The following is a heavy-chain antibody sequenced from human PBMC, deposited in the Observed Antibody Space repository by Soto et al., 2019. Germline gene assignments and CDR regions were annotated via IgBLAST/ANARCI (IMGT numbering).Heavy chain of an antibody. CDR3: AGGGTYELFDY. CDR1: GFTVTSTY. CDR2: IYSGGTT. Sequence: LRLSCAASGFTVTSTYMSWVRQAPGKGLEWVSIIYSGGTTYYADSVKGRFTITRDNSKNTLYLQMNSLRAEDTALYYCAGGGTYELFDYWGQGTLVTVSS. J-gene: IGHJ4*02. V-gene: IGHV3-53*01. D-gene: IGHD1-26*01.